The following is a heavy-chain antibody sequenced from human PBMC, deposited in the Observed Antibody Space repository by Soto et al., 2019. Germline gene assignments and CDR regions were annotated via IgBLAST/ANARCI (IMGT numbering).Heavy chain of an antibody. CDR2: IMSDGSGT. V-gene: IGHV3-74*01. D-gene: IGHD3-16*01. J-gene: IGHJ6*02. CDR1: GFTFSSYW. CDR3: AISRGSGGVEYNMAV. Sequence: EVQLVESGGGLVQPGGSLRLSCAASGFTFSSYWMHWVRQGPGEGLVWVSRIMSDGSGTTYADSVKGRFTISRDNAKNTPYLQMNSLRAEDTAGYHRAISRGSGGVEYNMAVGGQGTTVTVSS.